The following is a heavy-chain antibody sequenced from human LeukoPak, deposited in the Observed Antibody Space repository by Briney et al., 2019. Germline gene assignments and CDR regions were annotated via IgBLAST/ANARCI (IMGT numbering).Heavy chain of an antibody. V-gene: IGHV1-2*02. Sequence: ASVKVSCKASGYTFIGYYMHWVRQAPGQGLEWMGWINPNSGGTNYAQKFQGRVTMTRDTSTSTAYMELSRLSSDDTAVYYCARGSDIVVIDIWGQGTMVTVSS. J-gene: IGHJ3*02. CDR2: INPNSGGT. CDR1: GYTFIGYY. CDR3: ARGSDIVVIDI. D-gene: IGHD2-2*01.